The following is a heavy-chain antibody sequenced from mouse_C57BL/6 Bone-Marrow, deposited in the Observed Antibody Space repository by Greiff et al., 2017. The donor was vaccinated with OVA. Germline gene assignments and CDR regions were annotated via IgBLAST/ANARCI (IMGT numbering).Heavy chain of an antibody. Sequence: VHLVESGPGLVQPSQSLSITCTVSGFSLTSYGVHWVRQSPGKGLEWLGVIWSGGSTDYNAAFISRLSISKDNSKSQVFFKMNSLQADDTAIYYCARIPHYYGSSYEFDYWGQGTTLTVSS. CDR2: IWSGGST. J-gene: IGHJ2*01. CDR1: GFSLTSYG. D-gene: IGHD1-1*01. CDR3: ARIPHYYGSSYEFDY. V-gene: IGHV2-2*01.